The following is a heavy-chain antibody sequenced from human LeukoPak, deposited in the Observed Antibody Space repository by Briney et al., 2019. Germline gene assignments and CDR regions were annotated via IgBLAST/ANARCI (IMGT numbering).Heavy chain of an antibody. CDR3: ARAISPHYYDSSGYYAFDI. CDR2: IRSKANSYAT. J-gene: IGHJ3*02. CDR1: GFTFSGSA. Sequence: PGGSLRLSCAASGFTFSGSAMHWVRQASGKGLEWVGRIRSKANSYATAYAASVKGRFTISRDDSKNTAYLQMNSLRAEDTAVYYCARAISPHYYDSSGYYAFDIWGQGTMVTVSS. D-gene: IGHD3-22*01. V-gene: IGHV3-73*01.